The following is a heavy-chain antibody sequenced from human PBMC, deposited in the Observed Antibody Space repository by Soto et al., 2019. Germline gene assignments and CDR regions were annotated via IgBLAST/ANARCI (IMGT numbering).Heavy chain of an antibody. Sequence: ASVKVSCKASGYTFTGYYMHWVRQAPGQGLEWMGWINPNSGGTNYAQKFQGWVTMTRDTSISTAYMELSRLRSDDTAVYYCARGSIAARPGAFDIWGQGTMVTVSS. D-gene: IGHD6-6*01. J-gene: IGHJ3*02. V-gene: IGHV1-2*04. CDR3: ARGSIAARPGAFDI. CDR1: GYTFTGYY. CDR2: INPNSGGT.